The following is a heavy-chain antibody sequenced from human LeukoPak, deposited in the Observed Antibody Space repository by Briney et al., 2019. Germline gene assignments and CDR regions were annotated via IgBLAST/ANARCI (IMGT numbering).Heavy chain of an antibody. J-gene: IGHJ4*02. CDR2: ISGSSTYI. CDR3: AIDAPTRY. V-gene: IGHV3-21*01. Sequence: GGSLRLSCSASGLTFRSYNMHWVRQAPGKGLEWVSHISGSSTYIHYADSVKGRFTISRDNAKNSLFLQMNSLRVEDTAVYYCAIDAPTRYWGQGTLVTVSS. CDR1: GLTFRSYN.